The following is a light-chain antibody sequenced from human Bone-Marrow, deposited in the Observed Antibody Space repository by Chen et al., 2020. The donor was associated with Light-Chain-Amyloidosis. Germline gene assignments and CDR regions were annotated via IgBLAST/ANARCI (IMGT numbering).Light chain of an antibody. CDR3: QYYQGSSQGV. CDR1: SGSIATNS. Sequence: NFMLTQPHSVSESPGKTVIISCTRSSGSIATNSVQWYQQRPGSSPTTVIYEDDQRPSGVPDRFSGSIDRSSNSASLTISGLKTEDEADYYCQYYQGSSQGVFGGGTKLTGL. V-gene: IGLV6-57*01. J-gene: IGLJ3*02. CDR2: EDD.